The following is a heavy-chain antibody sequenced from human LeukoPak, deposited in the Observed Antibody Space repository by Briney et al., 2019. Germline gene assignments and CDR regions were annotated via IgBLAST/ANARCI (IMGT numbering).Heavy chain of an antibody. CDR2: ISYDGSSE. V-gene: IGHV3-30*03. J-gene: IGHJ4*02. CDR3: AREGYYYDSSGYSYYFDS. CDR1: GFTFSNYA. Sequence: GRSLRLSCAASGFTFSNYAMHWVRQAPGKGLEWVVVISYDGSSEYYAESVKGRFTISRDNSKNTLYLQMNSLRVDDTAVYYCAREGYYYDSSGYSYYFDSWGQGTLVTVSS. D-gene: IGHD3-22*01.